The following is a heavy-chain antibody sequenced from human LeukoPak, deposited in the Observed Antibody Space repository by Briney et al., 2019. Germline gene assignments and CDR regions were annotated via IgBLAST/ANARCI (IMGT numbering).Heavy chain of an antibody. CDR2: ISGSSSII. D-gene: IGHD6-19*01. V-gene: IGHV3-48*02. J-gene: IGHJ5*02. CDR1: GLTFSSYS. CDR3: ARTVIAVAANWFDP. Sequence: PGGSLRLSCAASGLTFSSYSMNWVRQAPGKGLEWVSYISGSSSIISYADSVKGRFPISRDNAKNSLYLQMNSLRDEDTAVYYCARTVIAVAANWFDPWGQGTLVTVSS.